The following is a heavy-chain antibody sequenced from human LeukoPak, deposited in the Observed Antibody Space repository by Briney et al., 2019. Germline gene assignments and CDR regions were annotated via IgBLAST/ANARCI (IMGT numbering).Heavy chain of an antibody. D-gene: IGHD1-26*01. CDR2: INPNSGGT. J-gene: IGHJ4*02. CDR1: GYTFTDYY. V-gene: IGHV1-2*02. CDR3: ATYSGSYSTDY. Sequence: ASVKVSCKACGYTFTDYYMHWVRQAPGQGLEWMGWINPNSGGTNYAQKFQGRVTMTRDTSISTAYMELSSLRSDDTAVYYCATYSGSYSTDYWGQGTLVTVSS.